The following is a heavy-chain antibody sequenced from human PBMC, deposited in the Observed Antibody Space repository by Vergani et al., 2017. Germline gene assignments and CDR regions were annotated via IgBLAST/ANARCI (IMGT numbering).Heavy chain of an antibody. Sequence: QVQLQQWGAGLLKPSETLSLTCAVYGGSFSGYDWSWIRQPPGKGLEWIGEINHSGSTNYNPSLKSRVTISVDTSKNQFSLKLSSVTAADTAVYYCAREDYYDSSGYYWGQGTLVTVSS. CDR1: GGSFSGYD. J-gene: IGHJ4*02. D-gene: IGHD3-22*01. V-gene: IGHV4-34*01. CDR3: AREDYYDSSGYY. CDR2: INHSGST.